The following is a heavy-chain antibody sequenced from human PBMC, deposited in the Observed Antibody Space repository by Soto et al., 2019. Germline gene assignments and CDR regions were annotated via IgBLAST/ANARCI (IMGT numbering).Heavy chain of an antibody. Sequence: QVQLVQSGAEVKKRGSSVKVSCKASGGTFSSYTISWVRQAPGQGLEWMGRIIPILGIANYAQKFQGRLTITADKSTSTAYMELSILRSEDTAVYYCARAQVGSSWYGYYYYGMDVWGQGTTVTVSS. D-gene: IGHD6-13*01. J-gene: IGHJ6*02. V-gene: IGHV1-69*02. CDR2: IIPILGIA. CDR1: GGTFSSYT. CDR3: ARAQVGSSWYGYYYYGMDV.